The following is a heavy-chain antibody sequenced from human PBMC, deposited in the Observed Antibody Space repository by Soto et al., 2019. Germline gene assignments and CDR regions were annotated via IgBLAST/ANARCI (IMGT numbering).Heavy chain of an antibody. CDR1: GGTFSSDS. CDR3: ARMLSSVGSGYEYYYSYMDV. J-gene: IGHJ6*03. D-gene: IGHD3-3*01. Sequence: ASVKVSCKTSGGTFSSDSISWVRQAPGQGLEWMGRIIPILRIANYAQKFQGRVTITADKSTSTAYMELSSLRSEDTAVYYCARMLSSVGSGYEYYYSYMDVWGKGTTVTVSS. V-gene: IGHV1-69*02. CDR2: IIPILRIA.